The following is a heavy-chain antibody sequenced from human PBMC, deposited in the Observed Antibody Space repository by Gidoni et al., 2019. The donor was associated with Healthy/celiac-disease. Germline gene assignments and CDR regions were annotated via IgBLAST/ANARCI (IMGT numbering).Heavy chain of an antibody. D-gene: IGHD6-13*01. V-gene: IGHV1-18*04. CDR3: ETSPYSSSWYD. CDR1: GYTFTSYG. CDR2: ISAYNGNT. J-gene: IGHJ4*02. Sequence: QVQLVQSGAEVKKPGASVKVSCKASGYTFTSYGISWVRQAPGQGLEWMGWISAYNGNTNDEQKLQGSVTVTTDTSTSTDYMEVRSLRSDDAAVYYCETSPYSSSWYDWGQGTLVTVSS.